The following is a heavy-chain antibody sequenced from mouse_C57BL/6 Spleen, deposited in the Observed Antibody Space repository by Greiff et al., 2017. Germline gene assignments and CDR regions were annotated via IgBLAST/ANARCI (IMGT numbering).Heavy chain of an antibody. J-gene: IGHJ3*01. V-gene: IGHV1-82*01. D-gene: IGHD1-2*01. CDR3: ARRGYDGEAWFAY. CDR1: GYAFTSSW. CDR2: IYPGNGDT. Sequence: VQLQQSGPELVKPGASVKISCKASGYAFTSSWMNWVKQRPGKGLEWIGRIYPGNGDTNYNGKFKGKATLTADKSSSTAYMQLSSLTSEDSAVYVCARRGYDGEAWFAYWGQGTLVTVSA.